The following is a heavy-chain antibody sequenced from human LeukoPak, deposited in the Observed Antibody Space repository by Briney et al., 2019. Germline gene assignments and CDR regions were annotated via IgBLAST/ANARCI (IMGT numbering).Heavy chain of an antibody. CDR2: IKSKTNGGTT. CDR3: TTEEAYCGGDCYYDY. V-gene: IGHV3-15*01. D-gene: IGHD2-21*02. J-gene: IGHJ4*02. Sequence: GGSLRLSCAASGFSFSNAWTSWVRQAPGKGLEWVAHIKSKTNGGTTDYAAPVKGRFTVSRDDSKNMLYLQMSSLKTEDTAVYYCTTEEAYCGGDCYYDYGGEGTLVTVSS. CDR1: GFSFSNAW.